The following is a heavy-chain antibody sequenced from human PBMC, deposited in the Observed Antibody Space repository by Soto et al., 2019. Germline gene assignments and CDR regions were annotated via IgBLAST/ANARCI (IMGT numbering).Heavy chain of an antibody. J-gene: IGHJ6*02. CDR3: ARLLCSSTSCYINYYYGMDV. CDR2: IYPGDSDT. CDR1: GYSFTSYW. D-gene: IGHD2-2*02. V-gene: IGHV5-51*01. Sequence: GESLKISCKGSGYSFTSYWIGWVRQMPGKGLEWVGIIYPGDSDTRYSPSFQGQVTISADKSISTAYLQWSSLKASDTAMYYCARLLCSSTSCYINYYYGMDVWGQGTTVTVS.